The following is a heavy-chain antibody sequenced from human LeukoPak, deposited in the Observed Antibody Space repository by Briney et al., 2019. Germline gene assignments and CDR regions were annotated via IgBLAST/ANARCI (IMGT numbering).Heavy chain of an antibody. CDR1: GFTFSSYA. D-gene: IGHD3-22*01. CDR3: ARDLRYSDSSGYYFWFDP. J-gene: IGHJ5*02. Sequence: GGSLRLSCAASGFTFSSYAMHWVRQAPGKGLEWVSVISYDGSNKYYADSVKGRFTISRDNSKNTLYLQMNSLRAEDTAVYYCARDLRYSDSSGYYFWFDPWGQGTLVTVSS. CDR2: ISYDGSNK. V-gene: IGHV3-30-3*01.